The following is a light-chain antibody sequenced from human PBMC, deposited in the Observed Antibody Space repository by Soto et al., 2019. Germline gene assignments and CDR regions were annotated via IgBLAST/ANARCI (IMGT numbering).Light chain of an antibody. V-gene: IGKV3-15*01. CDR1: QSVSGN. CDR3: QQYNNWPPIT. J-gene: IGKJ5*01. CDR2: GAS. Sequence: EIVMTQSPATLSVSPGERATLSCRASQSVSGNFAWYQQKPGQAPRLLIYGASTRATGIPARFSGSGSGTELTLTISSLQSEDFAVYYWQQYNNWPPITFGQGKRLEI.